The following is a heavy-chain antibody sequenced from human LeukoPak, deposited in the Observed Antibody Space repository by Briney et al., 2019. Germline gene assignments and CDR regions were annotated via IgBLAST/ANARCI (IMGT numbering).Heavy chain of an antibody. Sequence: SETLSLTCTVSGGSISSSSYYWGWIRQPPGKGLEWIGSIYYSGSTYYNPSLKSRVTISVDTSKNQFSLKLSSVTAADTAVYYCARGYCSGGSCSGDAFDIWGQGTMVTVSS. CDR3: ARGYCSGGSCSGDAFDI. V-gene: IGHV4-39*07. CDR1: GGSISSSSYY. J-gene: IGHJ3*02. CDR2: IYYSGST. D-gene: IGHD2-15*01.